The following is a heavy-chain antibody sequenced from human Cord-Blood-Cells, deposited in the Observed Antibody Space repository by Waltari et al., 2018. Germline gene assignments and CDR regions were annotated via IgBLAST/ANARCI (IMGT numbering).Heavy chain of an antibody. CDR1: GYSISSGYY. D-gene: IGHD1-26*01. CDR3: ARKAATDCDD. Sequence: QVQLQESGPGLVKPSETLSLTCAVSGYSISSGYYWGWIRQPPGKGLEWIGSIDHSGSTHYNPSPKRRVTISVATTKHQFSLKLSYVTAADTAVYDCARKAATDCDDWGQGALVTVSS. V-gene: IGHV4-38-2*01. CDR2: IDHSGST. J-gene: IGHJ4*02.